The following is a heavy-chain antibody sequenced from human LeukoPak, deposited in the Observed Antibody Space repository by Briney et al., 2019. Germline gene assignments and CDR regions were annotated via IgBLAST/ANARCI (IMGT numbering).Heavy chain of an antibody. Sequence: SETLSLTCTVSGDPVNSYYWSWIRQPPGKGLEWIGYIYYSGNTNYNPSLESRVTISVDTSKNQFSLKLKSLTAADTAVYYCARDRSGSGSYYYFDPWGQGTLVTVSS. J-gene: IGHJ5*02. CDR2: IYYSGNT. V-gene: IGHV4-59*02. CDR3: ARDRSGSGSYYYFDP. D-gene: IGHD1-26*01. CDR1: GDPVNSYY.